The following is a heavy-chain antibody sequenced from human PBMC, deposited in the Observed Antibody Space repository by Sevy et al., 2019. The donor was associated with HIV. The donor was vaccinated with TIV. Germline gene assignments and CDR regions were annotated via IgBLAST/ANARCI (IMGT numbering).Heavy chain of an antibody. D-gene: IGHD3-10*01. CDR1: GYTFTSYG. CDR3: ARDIGPYYYGSGTTEAFDI. V-gene: IGHV1-18*01. CDR2: ISAYNGKT. Sequence: ASVKVSCKASGYTFTSYGISWVRQAPGQGLEWMGWISAYNGKTNYAQKLQGRVTMTTDTSTSTAYMELRGLRSDDTAVYYCARDIGPYYYGSGTTEAFDIWGQGTMVTVSS. J-gene: IGHJ3*02.